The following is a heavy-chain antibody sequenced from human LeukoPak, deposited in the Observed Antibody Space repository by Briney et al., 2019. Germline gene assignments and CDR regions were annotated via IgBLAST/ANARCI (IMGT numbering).Heavy chain of an antibody. J-gene: IGHJ3*01. Sequence: PSETLSLTCAVYGGSFSGYYWSWIRQPPGKGLEWIGEINHSGSTNYNPSLKSRVTISVDKSKNQFSLKLSSVTAADTAVYYCARVEMATTHWGQGTMVTVSS. CDR1: GGSFSGYY. V-gene: IGHV4-34*01. CDR2: INHSGST. CDR3: ARVEMATTH. D-gene: IGHD5-24*01.